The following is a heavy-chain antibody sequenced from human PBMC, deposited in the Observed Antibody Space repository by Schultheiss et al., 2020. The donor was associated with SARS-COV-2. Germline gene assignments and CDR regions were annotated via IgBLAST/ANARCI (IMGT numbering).Heavy chain of an antibody. D-gene: IGHD1-26*01. J-gene: IGHJ4*02. Sequence: GGSLRLSCAASGFTFSSYWMHWVRQAPGKGLEWVSYISSSGSNIYYADSVKGRFTISRDNSKNTLYLQMNSLRAEDTAVYYCAREWELLFWYFDYWGQGTLVTVSS. CDR2: ISSSGSNI. CDR3: AREWELLFWYFDY. CDR1: GFTFSSYW. V-gene: IGHV3-48*01.